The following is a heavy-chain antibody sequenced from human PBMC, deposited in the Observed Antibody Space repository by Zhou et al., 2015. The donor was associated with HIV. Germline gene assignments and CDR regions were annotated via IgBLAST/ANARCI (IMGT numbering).Heavy chain of an antibody. V-gene: IGHV3-30*18. J-gene: IGHJ1*01. D-gene: IGHD3-22*01. CDR1: GFTFSSYG. CDR3: AKEGYYDSSGSSAEYFQH. CDR2: ISYDGSNK. Sequence: VQLVESGGGVVQPGRSLRLSCAASGFTFSSYGTHWVRQAPGKGLEWVAVISYDGSNKYYADSVKGRFTISRDNSKNTLYLQMNSLRAEDTAVYYCAKEGYYDSSGSSAEYFQHWGQGTLVTVSS.